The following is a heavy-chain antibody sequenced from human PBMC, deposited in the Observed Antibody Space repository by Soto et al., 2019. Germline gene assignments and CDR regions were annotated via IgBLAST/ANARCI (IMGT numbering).Heavy chain of an antibody. D-gene: IGHD7-27*01. CDR3: AKDPQTWGSIWFDP. Sequence: EVQLLESRGGLVQPGGSLRLSCAASGFIFSNYAMSWVRQAPGKGPEWVSSISDSGNYIEYADSVEGRFTISRDNSKNTLYLQMNSVRAEDTARYYCAKDPQTWGSIWFDPWGQGTQVTVSS. CDR1: GFIFSNYA. V-gene: IGHV3-23*01. CDR2: ISDSGNYI. J-gene: IGHJ5*02.